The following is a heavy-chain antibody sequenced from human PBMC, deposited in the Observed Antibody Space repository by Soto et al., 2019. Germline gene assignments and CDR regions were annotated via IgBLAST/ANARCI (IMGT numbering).Heavy chain of an antibody. D-gene: IGHD3-16*02. CDR2: ISSSSSTI. CDR3: AGGGLGYDYVWGSYRNHFDY. J-gene: IGHJ4*02. Sequence: GGSLRLSCAASGFTFSSYSMNWVRQAPGKGLEWVSYISSSSSTIYYADSVKGRFTISRDNAKNSRYLQMNSLRDEETAVYYCAGGGLGYDYVWGSYRNHFDYWGQGTLVTVSS. CDR1: GFTFSSYS. V-gene: IGHV3-48*02.